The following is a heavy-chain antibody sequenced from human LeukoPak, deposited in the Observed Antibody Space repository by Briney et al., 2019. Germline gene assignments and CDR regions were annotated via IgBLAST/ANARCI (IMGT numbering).Heavy chain of an antibody. CDR2: INPNSGGT. Sequence: ASVKVSCKPSGYTFTGYYMHWVRQAPGQGLEWMGWINPNSGGTNYAQKFQGRVTMTRDTSISTAYMELSRLRSDDTAVYYCARTVGATIWFDPWGQGTLVTVSS. V-gene: IGHV1-2*02. CDR1: GYTFTGYY. CDR3: ARTVGATIWFDP. J-gene: IGHJ5*02. D-gene: IGHD1-26*01.